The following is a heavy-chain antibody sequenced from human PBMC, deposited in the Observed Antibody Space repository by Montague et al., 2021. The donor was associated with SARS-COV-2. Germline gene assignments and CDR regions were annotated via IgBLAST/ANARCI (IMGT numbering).Heavy chain of an antibody. D-gene: IGHD3-22*01. CDR1: GGSMRDYY. CDR2: IYYSGST. CDR3: ARVHYYTGYVDS. J-gene: IGHJ4*02. Sequence: SETLSLTCTVSGGSMRDYYWSWIRQPPGEGLEWIGYIYYSGSTDYNPSLNSRVTLSLDTSKNQFSLNLRSVTAADTAFYYCARVHYYTGYVDSWSQGTLVSVSS. V-gene: IGHV4-59*01.